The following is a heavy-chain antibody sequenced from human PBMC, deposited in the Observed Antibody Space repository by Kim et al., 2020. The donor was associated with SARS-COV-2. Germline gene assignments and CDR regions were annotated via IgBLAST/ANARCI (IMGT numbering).Heavy chain of an antibody. J-gene: IGHJ4*02. CDR3: STDGRL. Sequence: KTDGGTTDFAAPVKGRFSISRDDSKNTLYLQMNSLKTEDTAVYYCSTDGRLGGQGTLVTVSS. CDR2: KTDGGTT. D-gene: IGHD6-19*01. V-gene: IGHV3-15*01.